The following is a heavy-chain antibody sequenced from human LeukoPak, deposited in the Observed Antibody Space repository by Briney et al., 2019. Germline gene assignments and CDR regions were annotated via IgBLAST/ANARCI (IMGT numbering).Heavy chain of an antibody. CDR1: GFTFSRYW. J-gene: IGHJ4*02. CDR2: IRSDGSTT. D-gene: IGHD1-26*01. Sequence: GGSLRLSCAASGFTFSRYWMHWVRQAPGKGLVWVSCIRSDGSTTSIADSAKGRFTISRDSAKNTVYLQMNRLRAEDTAVYYCVRDNRSYNFDYWGQGTLVTVSS. V-gene: IGHV3-74*01. CDR3: VRDNRSYNFDY.